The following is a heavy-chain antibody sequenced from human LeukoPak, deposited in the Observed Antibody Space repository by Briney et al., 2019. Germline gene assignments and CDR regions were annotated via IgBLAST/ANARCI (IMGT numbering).Heavy chain of an antibody. Sequence: GVSLKISCKGSGYSFTSYWIGWVRQMPGKGLEWMGIIYPGDSDTRYSPSFQGQVTISADKSISTAYLQWSSLKASDTAMYYCARTEVAVAEGLNYYYYGMDVWGQGTTVTVSS. CDR2: IYPGDSDT. V-gene: IGHV5-51*01. D-gene: IGHD6-19*01. CDR3: ARTEVAVAEGLNYYYYGMDV. J-gene: IGHJ6*02. CDR1: GYSFTSYW.